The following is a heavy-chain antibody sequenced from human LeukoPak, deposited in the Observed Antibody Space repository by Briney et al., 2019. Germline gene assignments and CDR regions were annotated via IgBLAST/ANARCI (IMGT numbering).Heavy chain of an antibody. CDR2: IRYDGSNK. CDR3: AKDQTMVRDFFDY. J-gene: IGHJ4*02. CDR1: GFTFSSYW. D-gene: IGHD3-10*01. V-gene: IGHV3-30*02. Sequence: GGSLRLSCAASGFTFSSYWMHWVRQAPGKGLEWVAFIRYDGSNKYYADSVKGRFTISRDNSKNTLYLQMNSLRAEDTAVYYCAKDQTMVRDFFDYWGQGTLVTVSS.